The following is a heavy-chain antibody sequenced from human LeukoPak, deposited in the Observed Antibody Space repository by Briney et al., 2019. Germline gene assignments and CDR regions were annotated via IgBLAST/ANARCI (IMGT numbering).Heavy chain of an antibody. CDR2: IFYSGST. D-gene: IGHD3-22*01. Sequence: PSETLSLTCSVSGDSISSGDYYWSWIRQHPGRGLEWIGNIFYSGSTFYNPSLKSRVTISVDTSKNQFSLKLSSVTAADTAVYYCARIPFHYDNSGHPTRGFDNWGQGTLVTVSS. CDR1: GDSISSGDYY. J-gene: IGHJ4*02. V-gene: IGHV4-31*03. CDR3: ARIPFHYDNSGHPTRGFDN.